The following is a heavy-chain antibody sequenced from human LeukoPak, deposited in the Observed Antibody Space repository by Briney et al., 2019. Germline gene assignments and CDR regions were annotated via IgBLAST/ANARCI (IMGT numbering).Heavy chain of an antibody. D-gene: IGHD6-13*01. CDR2: ISYDGSNK. J-gene: IGHJ4*02. V-gene: IGHV3-30-3*01. CDR3: ARGSRIAAAGTSFDY. CDR1: GFTFSSYA. Sequence: GRSLRLSCAASGFTFSSYAMHWVRQAPGKGLEWVAVISYDGSNKYYADSVKGRFTISRDNSKNTLCLQMNSLRAEDTAVYYCARGSRIAAAGTSFDYWGQGTLVTVSS.